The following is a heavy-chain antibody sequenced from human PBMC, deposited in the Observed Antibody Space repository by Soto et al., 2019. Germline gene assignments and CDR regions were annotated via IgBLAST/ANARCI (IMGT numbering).Heavy chain of an antibody. CDR1: GFTFSNYA. Sequence: GGSLRLSCAASGFTFSNYAMSWVRQPPGKGLECVSHISGSDGSTYYADSVKGRFTISRDNSKNTLYLQMNSLRAEDTAVYYCGKADGSGGYSWLPSRGHIDHWGQGALVTVSS. CDR3: GKADGSGGYSWLPSRGHIDH. D-gene: IGHD3-10*01. J-gene: IGHJ4*02. CDR2: ISGSDGST. V-gene: IGHV3-23*01.